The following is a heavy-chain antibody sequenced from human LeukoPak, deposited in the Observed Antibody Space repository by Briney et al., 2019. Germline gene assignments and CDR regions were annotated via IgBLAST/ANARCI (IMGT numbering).Heavy chain of an antibody. CDR2: INQDGSEK. V-gene: IGHV3-7*05. D-gene: IGHD4-17*01. Sequence: GGSLRLSCAASGFTFSSYWMTWVRQAPGKGLEWVANINQDGSEKRYVESVKGRFTISRDNAESSLYLQMNSLRAEDTAVYYCARGGTTVTPGDYWGQGTLVTVSP. CDR3: ARGGTTVTPGDY. CDR1: GFTFSSYW. J-gene: IGHJ4*02.